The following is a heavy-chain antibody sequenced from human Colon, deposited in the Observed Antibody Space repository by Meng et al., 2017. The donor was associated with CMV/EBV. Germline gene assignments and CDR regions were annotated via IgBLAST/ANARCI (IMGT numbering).Heavy chain of an antibody. Sequence: GESLKISCAASGFTFSSYAMHWVRQAPGKGLEWVANIKPDGSEEYYVDSVKGRFTISRDNAKNSQYLQMNSLRAEDTAVYYCTSTGVAGAGEHWGQGTLITVSS. CDR1: GFTFSSYA. V-gene: IGHV3-7*01. CDR3: TSTGVAGAGEH. CDR2: IKPDGSEE. J-gene: IGHJ4*02. D-gene: IGHD6-13*01.